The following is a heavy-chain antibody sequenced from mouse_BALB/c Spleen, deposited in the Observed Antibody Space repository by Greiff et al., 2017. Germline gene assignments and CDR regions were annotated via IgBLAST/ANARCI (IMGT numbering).Heavy chain of an antibody. CDR1: GFTFSDYY. V-gene: IGHV5-4*02. Sequence: EVQRVESGGGLVKPGGSLKLSCAASGFTFSDYYMYWVRQTPEKRLEWVATISDGGSYTYYPDSVKGRFTISRDNAKNNLYLQMSSLKSEDTAMYYCARGDYGSSYEPFDYWGQGTTLTVSS. CDR2: ISDGGSYT. D-gene: IGHD1-1*01. J-gene: IGHJ2*01. CDR3: ARGDYGSSYEPFDY.